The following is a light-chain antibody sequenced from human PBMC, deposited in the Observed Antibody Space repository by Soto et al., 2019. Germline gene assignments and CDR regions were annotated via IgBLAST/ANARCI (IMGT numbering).Light chain of an antibody. Sequence: SYELTQPPSVSVAPGQTATISCGGDDVGGKGVQWYQQKPGQAPVLVLYDARDRPSGIPERFSGSNSGNTATLTISWVEAGDEADFYCQVWDTTTDQYIFGSGTKVTV. V-gene: IGLV3-21*02. CDR1: DVGGKG. CDR2: DAR. J-gene: IGLJ1*01. CDR3: QVWDTTTDQYI.